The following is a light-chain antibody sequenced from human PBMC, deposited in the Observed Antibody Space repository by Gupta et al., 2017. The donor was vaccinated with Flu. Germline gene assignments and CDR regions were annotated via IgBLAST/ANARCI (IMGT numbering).Light chain of an antibody. CDR1: QSINTY. CDR3: QQTDNTPPWT. V-gene: IGKV1-39*01. Sequence: DTQMTQSPSSLSASVGDRVTITCRASQSINTYLNWYQQKPGKAPNLLIHDASSLQTGVPSRFSGSGSGKDFTLSISSRQPDDFATYYCQQTDNTPPWTFGQGTKVEFK. CDR2: DAS. J-gene: IGKJ1*01.